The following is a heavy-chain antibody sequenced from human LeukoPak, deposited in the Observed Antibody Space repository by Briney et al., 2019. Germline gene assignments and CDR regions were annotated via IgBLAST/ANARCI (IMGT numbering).Heavy chain of an antibody. CDR1: GFTLSNYG. CDR2: IRFDGGNK. V-gene: IGHV3-30*02. CDR3: ARDSPRAYKDAFDI. J-gene: IGHJ3*02. Sequence: GGSLRLSCAASGFTLSNYGMHWVRQAPGKGLEWVAFIRFDGGNKYYAESVKGRFTISRDNAKNSLYLQMNSLRAEDTAVYYCARDSPRAYKDAFDIWGQGTMVTVSS. D-gene: IGHD5-24*01.